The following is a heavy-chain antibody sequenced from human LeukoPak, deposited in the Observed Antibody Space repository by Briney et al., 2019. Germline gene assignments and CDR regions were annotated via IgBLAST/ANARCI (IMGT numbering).Heavy chain of an antibody. V-gene: IGHV1-2*02. J-gene: IGHJ4*02. D-gene: IGHD2-2*01. CDR2: INPNSCGT. CDR1: GYTFTGYY. CDR3: ARDLTVVVPAALGY. Sequence: ASVNVSCKASGYTFTGYYMHWVRQAPGQGLEWMGWINPNSCGTNYAQKFQGRVTITRDTSISTAYMALSRLRSDDTAVYYCARDLTVVVPAALGYWGQGTLVTVSS.